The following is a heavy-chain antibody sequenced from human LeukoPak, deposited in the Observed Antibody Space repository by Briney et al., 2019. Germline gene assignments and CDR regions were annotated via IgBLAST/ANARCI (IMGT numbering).Heavy chain of an antibody. CDR2: ISSSSSYI. V-gene: IGHV3-21*01. CDR3: ARDRSNYRRNYFDY. Sequence: GGSLRLSCAASGFTVRDYVMTWVRQAPGKGLEWVSSISSSSSYIYYADSVKGRFTISRDNAKNSLYLQMNSLRAEDTAVYYCARDRSNYRRNYFDYWGQGTLVTVSS. CDR1: GFTVRDYV. J-gene: IGHJ4*02. D-gene: IGHD4-11*01.